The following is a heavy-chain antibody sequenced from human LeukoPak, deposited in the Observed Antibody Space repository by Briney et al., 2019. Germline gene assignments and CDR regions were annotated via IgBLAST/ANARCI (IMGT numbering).Heavy chain of an antibody. CDR1: GFSFSSYA. Sequence: GGSLRLSCAASGFSFSSYAMSWVREAPARGLEWVSSFRGNGDTFYADSVKGRFTLSRDDSRNTVYLQLNNLRVEDTAVYYCAKANWVSNADAVFWGQGTVVTVSS. CDR3: AKANWVSNADAVF. J-gene: IGHJ4*02. CDR2: FRGNGDT. V-gene: IGHV3-23*01. D-gene: IGHD1-1*01.